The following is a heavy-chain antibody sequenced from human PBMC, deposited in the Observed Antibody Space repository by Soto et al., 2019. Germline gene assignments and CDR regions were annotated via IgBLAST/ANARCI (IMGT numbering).Heavy chain of an antibody. CDR2: ISSSSSYI. Sequence: PGGSLRLSCAASGFTFSSYSMNWVRQAPGKGLEWVSSISSSSSYIYYADSVKGRFTISRDNAKNSLYLQMNSLRAEYTAVYYCARVPSPTVGDYFDYWGQGTLVTVSS. D-gene: IGHD4-17*01. V-gene: IGHV3-21*01. CDR1: GFTFSSYS. CDR3: ARVPSPTVGDYFDY. J-gene: IGHJ4*02.